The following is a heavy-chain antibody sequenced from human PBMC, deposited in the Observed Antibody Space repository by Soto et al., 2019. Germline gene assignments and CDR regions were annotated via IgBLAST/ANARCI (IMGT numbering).Heavy chain of an antibody. CDR2: IYYSGST. CDR3: ARVRGEQLVLDWFDL. CDR1: GGSISSYY. D-gene: IGHD6-13*01. Sequence: QVQLQESGPGLVKPSETLSLTCTVSGGSISSYYWSWIRQPPGKGLEWIGYIYYSGSTNYNPSLKSRVTTSVDPSKNKVSLKLRSVTAADTAVYYCARVRGEQLVLDWFDLWGQGTLVTVSS. J-gene: IGHJ5*02. V-gene: IGHV4-59*08.